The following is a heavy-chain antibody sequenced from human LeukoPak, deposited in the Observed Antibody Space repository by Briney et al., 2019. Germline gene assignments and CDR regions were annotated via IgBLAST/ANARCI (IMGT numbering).Heavy chain of an antibody. CDR2: IYYSGST. Sequence: SETLSLTSTVSGGSISSYYWSWIRQPPGKGLEWIGYIYYSGSTNYNPSLKSRVTISVDTSKNQFSLKLSSVTAADTAVYYCARDRKTGRYFDYWGQGTLVTVSS. CDR3: ARDRKTGRYFDY. D-gene: IGHD7-27*01. V-gene: IGHV4-59*12. J-gene: IGHJ4*02. CDR1: GGSISSYY.